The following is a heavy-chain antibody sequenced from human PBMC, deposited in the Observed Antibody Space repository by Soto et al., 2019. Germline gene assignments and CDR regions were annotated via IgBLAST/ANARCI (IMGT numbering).Heavy chain of an antibody. CDR1: GYSFTSYW. CDR2: IYPGDSDT. CDR3: ARHLPFKGAYYYYYMDV. J-gene: IGHJ6*03. V-gene: IGHV5-51*01. Sequence: PGESLKISCKGSGYSFTSYWIAWVRQMPGKGLEWMGIIYPGDSDTRYSPSFQGQVTISADKSISTAYLQWSSLKASDTAMYYCARHLPFKGAYYYYYMDVWGKGTTVTVSS.